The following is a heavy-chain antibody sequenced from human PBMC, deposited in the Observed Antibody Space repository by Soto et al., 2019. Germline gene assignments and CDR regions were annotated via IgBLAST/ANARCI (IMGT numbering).Heavy chain of an antibody. V-gene: IGHV3-23*01. CDR1: GFTFSTYG. CDR3: AKANRQCSGNNCYYFAY. D-gene: IGHD2-15*01. CDR2: ISSTDNSSRT. J-gene: IGHJ4*02. Sequence: EVQLLESGGGLVQPGGSLRLSCAASGFTFSTYGMNWVRQAPGKGLEWVSTISSTDNSSRTYYADSVQGRFTISRDNYKNTLYLQMNSLTAEDTVVYYCAKANRQCSGNNCYYFAYWGQVTLVTVSS.